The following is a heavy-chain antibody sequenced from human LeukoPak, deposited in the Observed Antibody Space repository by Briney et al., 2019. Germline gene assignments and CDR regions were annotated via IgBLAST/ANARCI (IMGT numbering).Heavy chain of an antibody. V-gene: IGHV3-13*01. CDR1: GFTFSNYD. CDR2: IGVAGDT. D-gene: IGHD6-19*01. Sequence: GGSLRLSSAASGFTFSNYDMQWVRHTIGQGLEWVSAIGVAGDTHYADSVKGRFTVSREDAKNSLYLQMNSLRAGDTAVYYCARDPSGRGMDVWGQGTTVTVSS. J-gene: IGHJ6*02. CDR3: ARDPSGRGMDV.